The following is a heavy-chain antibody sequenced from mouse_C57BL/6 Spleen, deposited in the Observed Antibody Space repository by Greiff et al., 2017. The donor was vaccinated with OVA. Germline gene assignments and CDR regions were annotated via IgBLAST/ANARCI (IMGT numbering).Heavy chain of an antibody. Sequence: VQLKESGPELVKPGASVKISCKASGYSFTDYNLNWVKQSNGKSLEWIGVINPNYGTTSYNQKFKCKATLTVDQSSSTAYMQLNSLTSEYSAVYYGARGYHYYAMDYWGQGTSVTVSS. J-gene: IGHJ4*01. V-gene: IGHV1-39*01. CDR3: ARGYHYYAMDY. CDR2: INPNYGTT. D-gene: IGHD2-14*01. CDR1: GYSFTDYN.